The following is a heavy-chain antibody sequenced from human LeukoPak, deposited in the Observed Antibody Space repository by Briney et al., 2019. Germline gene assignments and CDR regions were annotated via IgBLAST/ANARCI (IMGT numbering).Heavy chain of an antibody. V-gene: IGHV1-69*13. CDR1: GGTFSNHA. CDR2: IIPIFGTA. CDR3: ARAHRQLERLGRYY. J-gene: IGHJ4*02. Sequence: SVKVSCKASGGTFSNHAVSWVRQAPGQGLEWMGGIIPIFGTANYAQKFQGRVTITADESTSTACMELSSLRSEDTAVYYCARAHRQLERLGRYYWGQGTLVTVSS. D-gene: IGHD1-1*01.